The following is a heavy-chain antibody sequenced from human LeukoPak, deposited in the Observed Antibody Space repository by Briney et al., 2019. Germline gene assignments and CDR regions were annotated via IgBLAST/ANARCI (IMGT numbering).Heavy chain of an antibody. Sequence: PSETLSLTCIVSGGSITSGVYFWSWIRQPPGKGLEWIGYIDSSGTTTYNPSLESRVSISADTSRNLSSLTLYSMTAADTAVYYCARERGIVGIVWGQGTTVTVSS. CDR2: IDSSGTT. J-gene: IGHJ6*02. V-gene: IGHV4-30-4*01. D-gene: IGHD3-22*01. CDR1: GGSITSGVYF. CDR3: ARERGIVGIV.